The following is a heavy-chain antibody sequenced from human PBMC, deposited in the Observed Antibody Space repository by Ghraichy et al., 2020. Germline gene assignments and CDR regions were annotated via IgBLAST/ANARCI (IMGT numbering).Heavy chain of an antibody. CDR1: GFTLSNYW. CDR2: IKQDGSEK. J-gene: IGHJ5*02. V-gene: IGHV3-7*01. Sequence: GGSLRLSCVASGFTLSNYWMSWARQAPGKGLEWVANIKQDGSEKYYVDSVKGRFTIFRDNAKNSLYLQLNSLIFEDTAVYYCARWRSLDLWGQGTLVTVSS. CDR3: ARWRSLDL. D-gene: IGHD3-3*01.